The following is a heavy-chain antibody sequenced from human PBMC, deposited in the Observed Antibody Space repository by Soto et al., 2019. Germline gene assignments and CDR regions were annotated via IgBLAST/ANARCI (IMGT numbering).Heavy chain of an antibody. CDR3: GKDAGADS. CDR2: ITFEGSHQ. D-gene: IGHD3-10*01. J-gene: IGHJ4*02. CDR1: GFRFTGYG. V-gene: IGHV3-30*18. Sequence: QVQLVESGGGVVQPGGSLRLSCAASGFRFTGYGMFWVRQAPGKGLEWVARITFEGSHQYYGDSVKGRATISRDISKNILYLEMNSLRRDDTAVYYCGKDAGADSWGQGTLVIVSS.